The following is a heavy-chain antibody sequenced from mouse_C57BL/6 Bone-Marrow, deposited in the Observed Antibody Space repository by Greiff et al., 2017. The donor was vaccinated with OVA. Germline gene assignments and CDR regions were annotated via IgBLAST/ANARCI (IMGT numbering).Heavy chain of an antibody. CDR1: GYTFTSYG. J-gene: IGHJ1*03. D-gene: IGHD2-5*01. CDR3: ARGRSNYWYFDV. V-gene: IGHV1-81*01. Sequence: QVQLQQSGAELARPGASVKLSCKASGYTFTSYGISWVKQRTGQGLEWIGEIYPRSGNTYYNEKFKGKATLTADKSSSTAYMELRSLTSEDSAVYVCARGRSNYWYFDVWGTGTTVTVSS. CDR2: IYPRSGNT.